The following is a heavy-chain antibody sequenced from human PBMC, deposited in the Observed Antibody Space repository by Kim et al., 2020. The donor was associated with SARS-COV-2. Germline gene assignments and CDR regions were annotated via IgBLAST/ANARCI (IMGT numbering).Heavy chain of an antibody. CDR1: GFTFRNYG. Sequence: GGSLRLSCAVSGFTFRNYGMHRVRQAPGKGLEWVALISFDGSKTYYVDSVKGRFTISRDNSKNTLFLHMFALGDEDTAVYYCAKEGTSGTFPDYWGQGTLVTVSS. D-gene: IGHD3-10*01. J-gene: IGHJ4*02. CDR2: ISFDGSKT. V-gene: IGHV3-30*18. CDR3: AKEGTSGTFPDY.